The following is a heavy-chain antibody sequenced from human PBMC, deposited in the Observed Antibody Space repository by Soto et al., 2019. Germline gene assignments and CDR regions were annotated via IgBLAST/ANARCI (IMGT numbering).Heavy chain of an antibody. J-gene: IGHJ4*02. CDR2: LSGSGYST. CDR1: GFTFSSYA. Sequence: EVQVLESGGGLVQPGGSLRLSCAASGFTFSSYAMSWVRQAPGKGLEWVSGLSGSGYSTYFADSVKGRFTISRDNSKNTPYLQMDSLRAEDTAIYFCAKTGSSGYRAIFDYWGQGTLVTVSS. D-gene: IGHD3-3*01. CDR3: AKTGSSGYRAIFDY. V-gene: IGHV3-23*01.